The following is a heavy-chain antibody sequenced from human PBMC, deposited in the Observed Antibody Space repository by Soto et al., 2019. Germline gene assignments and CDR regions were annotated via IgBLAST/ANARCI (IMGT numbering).Heavy chain of an antibody. CDR2: IDPSDSYT. CDR3: ARRKNSGYDFWYYGMDV. V-gene: IGHV5-10-1*01. D-gene: IGHD5-12*01. CDR1: GYSFTSYW. Sequence: GESLKISCKGSGYSFTSYWISWVRQMPGKGLEWMGRIDPSDSYTNYSPTFQGHVTISADKSISTAYLQWSSLKASDTAMYYCARRKNSGYDFWYYGMDVWGQGTTVTVSS. J-gene: IGHJ6*02.